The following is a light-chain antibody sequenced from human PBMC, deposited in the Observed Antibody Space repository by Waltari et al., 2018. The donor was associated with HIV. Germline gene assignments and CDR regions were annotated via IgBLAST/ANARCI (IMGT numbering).Light chain of an antibody. CDR2: GKN. CDR3: NSRDTSGNYWV. Sequence: YACWYQQKPGQAPVLVIYGKNNRPSGIPDRFSGSISGNTASLTITGAHAEDEADYYCNSRDTSGNYWVFGGGTKLTVL. CDR1: Y. V-gene: IGLV3-19*01. J-gene: IGLJ3*02.